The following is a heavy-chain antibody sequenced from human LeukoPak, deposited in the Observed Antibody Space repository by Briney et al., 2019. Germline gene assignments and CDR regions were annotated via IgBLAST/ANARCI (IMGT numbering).Heavy chain of an antibody. D-gene: IGHD3-22*01. Sequence: ASVKVSCKASGYTFTSYDINWVRQATGQGLEWMGWMNPNSGNTGYAQKFQGRVTITRNTSISTAYMELRSLRSDDTAVYYCARDVPPFYDSSGYSSWFDPWGQGTLVTVSS. CDR2: MNPNSGNT. J-gene: IGHJ5*02. V-gene: IGHV1-8*03. CDR1: GYTFTSYD. CDR3: ARDVPPFYDSSGYSSWFDP.